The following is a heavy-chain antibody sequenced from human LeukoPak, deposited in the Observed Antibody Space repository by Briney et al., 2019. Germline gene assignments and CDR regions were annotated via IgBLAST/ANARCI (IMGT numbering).Heavy chain of an antibody. V-gene: IGHV4-30-2*01. J-gene: IGHJ4*02. CDR1: GGSISSGGYY. Sequence: PSQTLSLTCTVSGGSISSGGYYWSWIRQPPGKGLEWIGYIYHSGSTNYNPSLKSRVTISVDKSKNQFSLKLSSVTAADTAVYYCARSSSGWYGGFYWGQGTLVTVSS. D-gene: IGHD6-19*01. CDR3: ARSSSGWYGGFY. CDR2: IYHSGST.